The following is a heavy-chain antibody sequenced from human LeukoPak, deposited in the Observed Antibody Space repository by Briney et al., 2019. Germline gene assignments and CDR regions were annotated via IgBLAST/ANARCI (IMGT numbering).Heavy chain of an antibody. CDR3: TTDLYSGSSSFDY. V-gene: IGHV3-15*07. J-gene: IGHJ4*02. CDR1: GFTFSNAW. CDR2: IKSKTDGGTT. D-gene: IGHD1-26*01. Sequence: GGSLRLSCAASGFTFSNAWMNWVRQAPGKGLEWVGRIKSKTDGGTTDYAAPVKGRFTISRDDSKNTLYLQMNGLKTEDTAVYYCTTDLYSGSSSFDYWGQGTLVTVSS.